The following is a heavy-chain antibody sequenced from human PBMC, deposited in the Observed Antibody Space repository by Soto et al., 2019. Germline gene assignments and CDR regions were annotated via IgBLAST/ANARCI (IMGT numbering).Heavy chain of an antibody. CDR3: AGAAGHSSGWYLGEFDY. CDR2: IYYSGST. J-gene: IGHJ4*02. V-gene: IGHV4-59*01. D-gene: IGHD6-19*01. Sequence: SETLSLTCTVSGGSISSYYWSWIRQPPGKGLEWIGYIYYSGSTNYNPSLKSRVTISVDTSKNQFSLKLGSVTAADTAVYYCAGAAGHSSGWYLGEFDYWGQGTLVTVSS. CDR1: GGSISSYY.